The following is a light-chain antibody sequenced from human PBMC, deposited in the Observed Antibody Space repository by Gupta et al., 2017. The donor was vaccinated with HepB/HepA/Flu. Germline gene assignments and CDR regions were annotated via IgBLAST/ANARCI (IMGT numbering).Light chain of an antibody. CDR2: LVS. CDR1: QSFLKTTAYTY. J-gene: IGKJ1*01. Sequence: IVMTQSPLSLPVPSAESASISCRSSQSFLKTTAYTYLEWYLQKPGQSPQHLIYLVSNRASGVPDKFIGSGSGTDFTPKISRVEDEDVGVYYCMQDVQTPRTFGQGTKVEIK. V-gene: IGKV2-28*01. CDR3: MQDVQTPRT.